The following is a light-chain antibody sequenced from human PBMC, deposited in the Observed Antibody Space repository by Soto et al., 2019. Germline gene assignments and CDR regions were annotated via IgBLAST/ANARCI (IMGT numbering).Light chain of an antibody. Sequence: QSALTRPASVSGSPGQSITISCTGTSSDVGSYNLVSWYQQHPGKAPKLMIYEGSKRPSGVSNRFSGSKSGNTASLTISGLQSEDEADYYCCSYAGSRTFYVFGTGTKLTVL. J-gene: IGLJ1*01. CDR3: CSYAGSRTFYV. CDR2: EGS. CDR1: SSDVGSYNL. V-gene: IGLV2-23*01.